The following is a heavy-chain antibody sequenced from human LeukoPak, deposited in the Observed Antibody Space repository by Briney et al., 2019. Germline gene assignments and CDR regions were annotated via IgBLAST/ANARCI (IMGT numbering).Heavy chain of an antibody. V-gene: IGHV4-39*01. J-gene: IGHJ4*01. D-gene: IGHD3-10*01. CDR1: GGSISSSSYY. Sequence: SETLSLTCTVSGGSISSSSYYWGWIRQPPGKGLEWIGGIYYSGSTYYNPSLKSRVTISVDTSKNQFSLKLSSVTAADTAVYYCASRVYGLGSFNYWGQGTLVTVSS. CDR2: IYYSGST. CDR3: ASRVYGLGSFNY.